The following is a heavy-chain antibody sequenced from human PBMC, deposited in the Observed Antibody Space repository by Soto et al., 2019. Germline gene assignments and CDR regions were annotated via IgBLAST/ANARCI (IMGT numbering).Heavy chain of an antibody. CDR3: GKVYSGEPWRYFDY. CDR2: ISWNSGSI. Sequence: EVQLVESGGGLVQPGRSLRLSCAASGFTFDDYAMHWVRQAPGKGLEWVSGISWNSGSIGYADSVKGRFTISRDNAKNSLYLQMNSLRAEDTALYYCGKVYSGEPWRYFDYLGQGTLVTVSS. CDR1: GFTFDDYA. J-gene: IGHJ4*02. V-gene: IGHV3-9*01. D-gene: IGHD1-26*01.